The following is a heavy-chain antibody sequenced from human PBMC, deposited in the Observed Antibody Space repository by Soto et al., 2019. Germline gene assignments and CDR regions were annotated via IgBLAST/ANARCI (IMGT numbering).Heavy chain of an antibody. CDR1: GGTFSSYA. Sequence: GASVKVSCKASGGTFSSYAISWVRQAPGQGLEWMGGIIPIFGTANYAQKFQGRVTITADESTSTAYMELSSLRSEDTAVYYCASYLGPGVTDRFDPWGQGTLVTVSS. D-gene: IGHD3-10*01. J-gene: IGHJ5*02. V-gene: IGHV1-69*13. CDR2: IIPIFGTA. CDR3: ASYLGPGVTDRFDP.